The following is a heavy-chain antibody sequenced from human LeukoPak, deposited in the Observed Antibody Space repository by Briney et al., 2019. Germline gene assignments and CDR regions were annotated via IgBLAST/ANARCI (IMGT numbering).Heavy chain of an antibody. J-gene: IGHJ3*02. CDR2: INPNSDDT. D-gene: IGHD3-10*01. Sequence: ASVKVSCKASGYTFTGYYMHWVRQAPGQGLEWMGWINPNSDDTNYAQKFQGRVTMTRDTSISTAYMELSRLRSDDTAVYYCARDRLDYYGSGSYAFDIWGQGTMVTVSS. CDR3: ARDRLDYYGSGSYAFDI. CDR1: GYTFTGYY. V-gene: IGHV1-2*02.